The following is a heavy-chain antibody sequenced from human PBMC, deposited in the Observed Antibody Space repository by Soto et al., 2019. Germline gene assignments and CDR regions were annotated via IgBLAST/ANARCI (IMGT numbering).Heavy chain of an antibody. J-gene: IGHJ5*02. CDR1: GDTFSRYA. V-gene: IGHV1-69*12. CDR2: IIPMYGTT. Sequence: QVQLVQSGAEVKKPGSSLKVSCKASGDTFSRYAINWVRQAPGQGLEWMGGIIPMYGTTKYAQKFQGRVTITADESTSTAYMELSSLRSEDTAVYYCARDLNSASDQWRQGTLVTVSS. D-gene: IGHD1-26*01. CDR3: ARDLNSASDQ.